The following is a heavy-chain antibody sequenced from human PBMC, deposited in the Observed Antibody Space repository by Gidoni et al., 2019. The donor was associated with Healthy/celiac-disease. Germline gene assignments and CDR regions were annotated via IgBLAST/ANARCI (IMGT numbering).Heavy chain of an antibody. CDR3: ARPYYYDSSSRWRANKYYFDY. CDR2: ISAYNGNT. V-gene: IGHV1-18*01. CDR1: GYTFTSYG. Sequence: QVQLVQSGAEVKKPGASVKVSCKASGYTFTSYGISWVRQAPGQGLEGMGWISAYNGNTNYAQKLQGRVTMTTDTSTSTAYMELRSLRSDDTAVYYCARPYYYDSSSRWRANKYYFDYWGQGTLVTVSS. J-gene: IGHJ4*02. D-gene: IGHD3-22*01.